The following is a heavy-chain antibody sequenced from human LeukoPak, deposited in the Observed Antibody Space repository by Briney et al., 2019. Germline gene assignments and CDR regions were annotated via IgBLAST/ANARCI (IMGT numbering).Heavy chain of an antibody. CDR1: GYTLTDHY. Sequence: ASVEVSCKASGYTLTDHYMHWVRQAPGQGLEWMGWIDPNSGGTKYAQKFQGRVTMTRDTSINTAYMELSSLRSDDTAVFYCARMAHGSYYWGQGTLVTVSS. J-gene: IGHJ4*02. D-gene: IGHD1-26*01. CDR3: ARMAHGSYY. V-gene: IGHV1-2*02. CDR2: IDPNSGGT.